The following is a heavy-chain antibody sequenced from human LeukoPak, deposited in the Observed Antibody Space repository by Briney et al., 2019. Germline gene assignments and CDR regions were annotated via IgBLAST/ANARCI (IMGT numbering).Heavy chain of an antibody. V-gene: IGHV4-39*01. D-gene: IGHD1-1*01. CDR1: GGSISSSSYY. J-gene: IGHJ6*03. Sequence: SETLSLTCTVSGGSISSSSYYWGWIRQPPRKGLEWIGSIYYSGSTYYNPSLKSRVTISVDTSKNQFSLKLSSVTAADTAVYYCARSQPYYYYMDVWGKGTTVTVSS. CDR2: IYYSGST. CDR3: ARSQPYYYYMDV.